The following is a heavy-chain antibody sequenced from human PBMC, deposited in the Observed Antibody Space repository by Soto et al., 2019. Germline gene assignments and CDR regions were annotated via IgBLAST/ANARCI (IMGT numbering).Heavy chain of an antibody. Sequence: SDTLSLTCAVYSIPINMYYWTWILQPPGKGLEWIGDIDHRGNVNNNPSLRSRTTISVDPSKNQFSLKVNSVTAADAAVYYCATVRRHVGVRRNSRARGVDSWGPGTLFTVSS. J-gene: IGHJ4*02. CDR1: SIPINMYY. D-gene: IGHD3-10*01. CDR3: ATVRRHVGVRRNSRARGVDS. CDR2: IDHRGNV. V-gene: IGHV4-34*04.